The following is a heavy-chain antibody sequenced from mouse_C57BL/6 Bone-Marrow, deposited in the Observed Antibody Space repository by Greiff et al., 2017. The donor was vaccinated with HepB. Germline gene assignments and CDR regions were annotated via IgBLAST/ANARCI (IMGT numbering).Heavy chain of an antibody. CDR2: INYDGSST. CDR3: ARDQLGAMDY. CDR1: GFTFSDYY. Sequence: EVHLVESEGGLVQPGSSMKLSCTASGFTFSDYYMAWVRQVPEKGLEWVANINYDGSSTYYLDSLKSRFIISRDNAKNLLYLQMSSLKSEDTATYYCARDQLGAMDYWGQGTSVTVSS. V-gene: IGHV5-16*01. D-gene: IGHD4-1*02. J-gene: IGHJ4*01.